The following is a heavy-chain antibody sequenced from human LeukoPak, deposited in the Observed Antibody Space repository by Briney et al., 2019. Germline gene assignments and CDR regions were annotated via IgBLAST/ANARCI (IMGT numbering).Heavy chain of an antibody. CDR3: AREDTAMVNFDY. Sequence: GGPLRLSCAASGFTFDDYGMSWVRQAPGKGLEWVSGINWNGGSTGYADSVKGRFTISRDNAKNSLYLQMNSLRAEDTAVYYCAREDTAMVNFDYWGQGTLVTVSS. CDR1: GFTFDDYG. V-gene: IGHV3-20*04. CDR2: INWNGGST. J-gene: IGHJ4*02. D-gene: IGHD5-18*01.